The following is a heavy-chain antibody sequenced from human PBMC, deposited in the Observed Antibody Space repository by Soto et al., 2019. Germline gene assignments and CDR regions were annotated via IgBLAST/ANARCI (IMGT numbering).Heavy chain of an antibody. J-gene: IGHJ4*02. CDR1: GYTFTSYY. CDR2: INPSGGST. Sequence: VKVSCKASGYTFTSYYMHWVRQAPGQGLEWMGIINPSGGSTSYAQKFQGRVTMTRDTSTSTVYMELSSLRSEDTAVYYCASSEYYDILTGYYILDYWGQGTLVTVSS. CDR3: ASSEYYDILTGYYILDY. D-gene: IGHD3-9*01. V-gene: IGHV1-46*01.